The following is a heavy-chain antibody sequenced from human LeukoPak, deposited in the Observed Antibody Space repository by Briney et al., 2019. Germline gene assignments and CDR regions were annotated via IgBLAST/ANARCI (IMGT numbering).Heavy chain of an antibody. J-gene: IGHJ5*01. CDR1: RFTFSSYA. V-gene: IGHV3-23*01. Sequence: GGSLRLSCAVSRFTFSSYAMSWVRQAPGQGLEWVSGISGRAENTYYADSVKDRFTISRDNSKNTLYLQMDSLRVEDTALYYCAKGDRSGWYESNWFDSWGQGTLVTVSS. CDR2: ISGRAENT. CDR3: AKGDRSGWYESNWFDS. D-gene: IGHD6-19*01.